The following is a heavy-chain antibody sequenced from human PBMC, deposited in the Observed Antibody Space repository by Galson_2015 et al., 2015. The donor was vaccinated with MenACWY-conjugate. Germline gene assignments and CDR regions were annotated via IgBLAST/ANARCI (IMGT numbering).Heavy chain of an antibody. CDR3: ARATWSYFDNGGYPNWFDT. V-gene: IGHV4-39*07. J-gene: IGHJ5*02. D-gene: IGHD3-22*01. CDR1: GGSISSSDFY. CDR2: IFYSGIS. Sequence: ETLSLTCTVSGGSISSSDFYWDWIRQSPGKGLEWIGSIFYSGISNCNPSLKSRVSISVDTSKNEFSLRLSAVTAADTAEYYCARATWSYFDNGGYPNWFDTWGRGTLVIVSS.